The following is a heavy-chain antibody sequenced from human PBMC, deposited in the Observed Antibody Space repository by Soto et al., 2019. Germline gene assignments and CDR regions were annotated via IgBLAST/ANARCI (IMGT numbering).Heavy chain of an antibody. D-gene: IGHD2-15*01. CDR2: IYYSGNT. CDR1: GGSISSYY. V-gene: IGHV4-59*08. J-gene: IGHJ5*02. Sequence: TSETLSLTCTVSGGSISSYYWSWIRQPPGKGLEWIGYIYYSGNTNYNPSLKSRVTISLDTSKNQFSLKLSSVTAADTAVYYCARLRYHCSGGSCYPDWFDPWGQGTLVTVSS. CDR3: ARLRYHCSGGSCYPDWFDP.